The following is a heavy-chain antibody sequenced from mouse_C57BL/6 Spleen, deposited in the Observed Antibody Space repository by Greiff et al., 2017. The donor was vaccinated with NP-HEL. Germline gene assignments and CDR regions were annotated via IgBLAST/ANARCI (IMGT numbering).Heavy chain of an antibody. Sequence: QVQLQQSGAELVRPGASVTLSCKASGYTFTDYEMHWVKQTPVHGLEWIGAIDPETGGTAYNQKFKGKAILTADKSSCTAYMELRSLTSEDSAVYYCTRSPYLYYFDYWGQGTTLTVSS. V-gene: IGHV1-15*01. CDR1: GYTFTDYE. D-gene: IGHD2-3*01. CDR2: IDPETGGT. CDR3: TRSPYLYYFDY. J-gene: IGHJ2*01.